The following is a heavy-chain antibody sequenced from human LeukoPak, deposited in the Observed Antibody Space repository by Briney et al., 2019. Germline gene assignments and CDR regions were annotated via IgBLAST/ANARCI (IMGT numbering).Heavy chain of an antibody. Sequence: GGSLRLSCAASGFTFSTFAMSWVRQDPGRGLEWVSSITGAGSSTFYPESVKGRFTISRDNSKNTLYLQMNSLRVEDTAVYFCVRDRNYFEALQRSYWGQGTLVAVSS. CDR3: VRDRNYFEALQRSY. CDR1: GFTFSTFA. V-gene: IGHV3-23*01. D-gene: IGHD1-7*01. J-gene: IGHJ4*02. CDR2: ITGAGSST.